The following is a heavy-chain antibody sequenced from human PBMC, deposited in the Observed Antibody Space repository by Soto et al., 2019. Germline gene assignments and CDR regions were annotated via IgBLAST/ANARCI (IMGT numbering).Heavy chain of an antibody. D-gene: IGHD6-19*01. CDR1: GFTFSSYA. CDR2: ISGSGGTT. CDR3: AKKTDSSLALGALDI. Sequence: EVQLLESGGGLVQPGGSLRLSCAASGFTFSSYAMTWVRQAPAQGLEWVSGISGSGGTTYYADSVKGRFTISRDSSKNTLYLQMDSLRVEDTAVNYCAKKTDSSLALGALDILGQGTMVSVFS. V-gene: IGHV3-23*01. J-gene: IGHJ3*02.